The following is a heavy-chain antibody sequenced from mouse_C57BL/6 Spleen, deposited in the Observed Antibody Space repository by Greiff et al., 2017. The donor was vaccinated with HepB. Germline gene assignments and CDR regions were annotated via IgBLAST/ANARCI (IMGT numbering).Heavy chain of an antibody. CDR1: GYTFTSYW. Sequence: VQLQQPGAELVKPGASVKMSCKASGYTFTSYWITWVKQRPGQGLEWIGDIYPGSGSTNYNEKFKSKATLTVDTSSSTAYMQLSSLTSEDSAVYHCARFWVGGFYAMDYWGQGTSVTVSS. D-gene: IGHD1-1*02. CDR2: IYPGSGST. V-gene: IGHV1-55*01. J-gene: IGHJ4*01. CDR3: ARFWVGGFYAMDY.